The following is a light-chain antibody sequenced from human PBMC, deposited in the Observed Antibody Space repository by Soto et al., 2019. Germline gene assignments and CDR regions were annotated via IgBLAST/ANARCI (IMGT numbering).Light chain of an antibody. Sequence: QSALTQPTSVSGSPGQSITISCTGNHNDIGTYDYVSWYQQHPGRAPRLLIHGVTTRPSGISGRFSASKSGLTASLTISGLQPEDEADYYCSSLTSNRIYVFGPGTRSPS. J-gene: IGLJ1*01. CDR3: SSLTSNRIYV. CDR2: GVT. V-gene: IGLV2-14*03. CDR1: HNDIGTYDY.